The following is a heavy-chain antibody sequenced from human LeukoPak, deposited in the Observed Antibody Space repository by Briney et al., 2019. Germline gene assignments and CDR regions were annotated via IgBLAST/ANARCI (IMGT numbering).Heavy chain of an antibody. V-gene: IGHV3-66*01. CDR3: SAAAAVYWFDP. D-gene: IGHD6-13*01. CDR1: RFTGSSNY. CDR2: IYSGGST. J-gene: IGHJ5*02. Sequence: GGSLSLYCTASRFTGSSNYMSWVRQAPGKGLEWVSVIYSGGSTYYADSVEGRFTISRDNSKNTLYLQMNSLRAEDTAVYYCSAAAAVYWFDPWGQGTLVTVSS.